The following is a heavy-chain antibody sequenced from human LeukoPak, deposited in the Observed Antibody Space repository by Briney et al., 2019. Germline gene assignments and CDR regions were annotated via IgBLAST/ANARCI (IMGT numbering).Heavy chain of an antibody. J-gene: IGHJ4*02. CDR2: ISGSGGNT. CDR1: GFTFSSYA. V-gene: IGHV3-23*01. CDR3: AKEGVVVPAAPSDY. Sequence: GGSLRLSCTASGFTFSSYAMSWVRQAPGKGLEWVSAISGSGGNTYYADSVKGRFTISRDNSKNTLYLQMNSLRAEDTAVYYCAKEGVVVPAAPSDYWGQGTLVTVSS. D-gene: IGHD2-2*01.